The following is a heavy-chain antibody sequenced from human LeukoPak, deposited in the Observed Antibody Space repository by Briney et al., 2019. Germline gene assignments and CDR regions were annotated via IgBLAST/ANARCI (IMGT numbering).Heavy chain of an antibody. CDR3: ARVVTDAFDI. CDR2: IYYSGST. V-gene: IGHV4-39*01. Sequence: PSETLSLTCTVSGGSISSSTYYWGWIRQPPGKGLEWIGNIYYSGSTYYNPSLKSRVTISVDTSKNQFSLKLSSVTAADTAVYYCARVVTDAFDIWGQGTMVTVSS. CDR1: GGSISSSTYY. D-gene: IGHD2-21*01. J-gene: IGHJ3*02.